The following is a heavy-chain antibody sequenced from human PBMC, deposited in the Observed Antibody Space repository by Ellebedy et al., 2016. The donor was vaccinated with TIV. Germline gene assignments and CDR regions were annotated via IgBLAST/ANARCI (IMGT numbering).Heavy chain of an antibody. D-gene: IGHD3-16*02. J-gene: IGHJ6*02. CDR2: ISAYNGNT. CDR1: GYTFTSYG. Sequence: AASVKVSCKASGYTFTSYGISWVRQAPGQGLEWMGWISAYNGNTNYAQKLQGRVTMTTDTSTSTAYMELRSLRSEDTAVYYCAFSVRGLSGYYYGMDVWGQGTTVTVSS. V-gene: IGHV1-18*01. CDR3: AFSVRGLSGYYYGMDV.